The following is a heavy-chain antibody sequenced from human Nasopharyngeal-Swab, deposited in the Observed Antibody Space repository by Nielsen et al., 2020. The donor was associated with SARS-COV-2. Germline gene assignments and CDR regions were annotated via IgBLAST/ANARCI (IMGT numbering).Heavy chain of an antibody. CDR3: ARDGYSYGYYYYYYMDV. D-gene: IGHD5-18*01. CDR1: GFTFSNYW. J-gene: IGHJ6*03. CDR2: IKQDGSEK. V-gene: IGHV3-7*01. Sequence: GESLKISCAASGFTFSNYWMSWVRQAPGKGLEWVANIKQDGSEKNYVDSVKGRFTISRDNAKNSLYLQMNSLRAEDTAVYYCARDGYSYGYYYYYYMDVWCKGTTVTVSS.